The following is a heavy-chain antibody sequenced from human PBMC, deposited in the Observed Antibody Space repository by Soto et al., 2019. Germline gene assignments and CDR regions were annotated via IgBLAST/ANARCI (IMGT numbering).Heavy chain of an antibody. CDR1: GGSISSYY. J-gene: IGHJ4*02. Sequence: SETLSLTCTVSGGSISSYYWSWIRQPPGKGLEWIGYIYYSGSTNYNPSLKSRVTISVDTSKNQFSLKLSSVTAADTAVYYCARGTTNPAGDLDYWGQGTLVTVSS. CDR2: IYYSGST. CDR3: ARGTTNPAGDLDY. D-gene: IGHD3-10*01. V-gene: IGHV4-59*01.